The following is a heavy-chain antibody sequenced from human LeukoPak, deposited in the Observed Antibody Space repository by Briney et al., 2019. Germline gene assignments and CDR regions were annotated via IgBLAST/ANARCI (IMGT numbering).Heavy chain of an antibody. CDR3: ARGSFVGQWLVSCWFVP. V-gene: IGHV1-2*04. J-gene: IGHJ5*02. CDR1: GYTFTGYY. CDR2: INPNSGGT. Sequence: ASVKVSCKASGYTFTGYYMHWVRQAPGQGLEWMGWINPNSGGTNYAQKFQGWVTMTRDTSISTAYMELSRLRSDDTAVYYCARGSFVGQWLVSCWFVPWGQGTLVTVSS. D-gene: IGHD6-19*01.